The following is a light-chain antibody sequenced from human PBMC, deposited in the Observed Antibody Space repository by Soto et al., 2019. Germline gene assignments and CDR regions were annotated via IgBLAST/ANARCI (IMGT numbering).Light chain of an antibody. Sequence: SYELTQPLSVSVALGQTARITCGGNNIGSKNVHWYQQKPGQAPVLVIYRDSNRPSGIPERFSGSKSGNTASLTVSGLQAEDEADYYCSSYAGSNILLFGGGTKLTVL. CDR2: RDS. CDR3: SSYAGSNILL. J-gene: IGLJ2*01. CDR1: NIGSKN. V-gene: IGLV3-9*01.